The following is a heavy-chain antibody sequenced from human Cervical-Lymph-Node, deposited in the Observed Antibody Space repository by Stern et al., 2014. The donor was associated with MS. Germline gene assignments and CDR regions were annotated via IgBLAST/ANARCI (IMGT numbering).Heavy chain of an antibody. CDR2: IWYDGSNK. J-gene: IGHJ6*02. CDR3: ARDCKLRYYYYGMDV. Sequence: VQLVESGGGVVQPGRSLRLSCAASGFTFSSYGMHWVRPAPGKGLEWVAVIWYDGSNKYYADSVKGRFTISRDNSKNTLYLQMNSLRAGDTAVYYCARDCKLRYYYYGMDVWGQGTTVTVSS. V-gene: IGHV3-33*01. D-gene: IGHD1-26*01. CDR1: GFTFSSYG.